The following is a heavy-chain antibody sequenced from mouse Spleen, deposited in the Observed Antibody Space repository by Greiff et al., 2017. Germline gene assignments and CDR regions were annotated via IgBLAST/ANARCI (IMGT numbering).Heavy chain of an antibody. J-gene: IGHJ1*01. Sequence: EVQGVESGGGLVKPGGSLKLSCAASGFTFSSYAMSWVRQTPEKRLEWVASISSGGSTYYPDSVKGRFTISRDNARNILYLQMSSLRSEDTAMYYCARERGWYFDVWGAGTTVTVSS. CDR3: ARERGWYFDV. CDR1: GFTFSSYA. V-gene: IGHV5-6-5*01. CDR2: ISSGGST.